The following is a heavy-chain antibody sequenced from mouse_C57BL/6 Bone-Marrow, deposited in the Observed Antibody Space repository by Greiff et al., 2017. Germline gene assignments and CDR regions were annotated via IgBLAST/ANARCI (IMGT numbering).Heavy chain of an antibody. D-gene: IGHD1-1*01. Sequence: QVQLQQSGPGLVQPSQSLSITCTVSGFSLTSYGVHWVRQSPGKGLEWLGVIWSGGSTDYNAAFISRLSISKDNSKSQVFFKMNSLQADDTAIYYCARGREYYGSSYNDAMDYWGQGTSVTVSS. CDR1: GFSLTSYG. CDR2: IWSGGST. V-gene: IGHV2-2*01. CDR3: ARGREYYGSSYNDAMDY. J-gene: IGHJ4*01.